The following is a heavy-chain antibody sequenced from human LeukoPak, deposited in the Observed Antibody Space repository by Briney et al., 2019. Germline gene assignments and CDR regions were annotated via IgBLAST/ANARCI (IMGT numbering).Heavy chain of an antibody. CDR2: IFYSGST. CDR3: AKTSGYGLVDI. Sequence: SETLSLTCTVSGGSISTANYYWRWVRQPPGTGLEWIGNIFYSGSTYYSQPLKSRLTIALDTARNQFSLRLNAVTAADTAVYYCAKTSGYGLVDIWGQGTMVTVSS. J-gene: IGHJ3*02. CDR1: GGSISTANYY. D-gene: IGHD3-22*01. V-gene: IGHV4-39*07.